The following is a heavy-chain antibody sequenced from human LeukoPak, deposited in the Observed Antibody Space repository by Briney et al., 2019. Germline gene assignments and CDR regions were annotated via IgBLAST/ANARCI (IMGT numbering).Heavy chain of an antibody. CDR3: ATYDFWSGYLRIGAFDI. Sequence: ASVKVSCKVSGYTLTELSMHWVRQAPGKGLEWMGGFDPEDGETIYAQKLQGRVTMTEDTSTDTAYMELSSLRSEDTAVYYCATYDFWSGYLRIGAFDIWGQGTMVTVSS. J-gene: IGHJ3*02. V-gene: IGHV1-24*01. CDR2: FDPEDGET. D-gene: IGHD3-3*01. CDR1: GYTLTELS.